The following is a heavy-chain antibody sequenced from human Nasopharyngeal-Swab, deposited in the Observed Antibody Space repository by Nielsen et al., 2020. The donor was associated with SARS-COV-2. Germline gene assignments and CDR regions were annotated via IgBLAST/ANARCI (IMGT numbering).Heavy chain of an antibody. CDR3: ARDSETGYFDWLLRQANVAFDI. V-gene: IGHV1-46*01. J-gene: IGHJ3*02. CDR2: INPSGGST. D-gene: IGHD3-9*01. CDR1: GYTFTSYY. Sequence: ASVKVSCKASGYTFTSYYMHWVRQAPGQGLEWMGIINPSGGSTSYAQKFQGRVTMTRDTSTSTVYMELSSLRSEDTAVYYCARDSETGYFDWLLRQANVAFDIWGQGTMVTVSS.